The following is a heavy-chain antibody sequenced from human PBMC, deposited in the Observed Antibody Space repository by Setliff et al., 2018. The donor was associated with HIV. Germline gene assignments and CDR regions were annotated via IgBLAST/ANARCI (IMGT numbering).Heavy chain of an antibody. J-gene: IGHJ4*02. CDR3: ARKGSSSRSQEYYYDF. Sequence: PSETLSLTCTVSGDSISTDYWTWIRQPPGKGLEWIGYIYNSASTSYNPSLKSRVTISGDTSKTQFSLKLSSLTALDTAVYYCARKGSSSRSQEYYYDFWGQGTLVTVSS. CDR1: GDSISTDY. D-gene: IGHD6-13*01. CDR2: IYNSAST. V-gene: IGHV4-4*09.